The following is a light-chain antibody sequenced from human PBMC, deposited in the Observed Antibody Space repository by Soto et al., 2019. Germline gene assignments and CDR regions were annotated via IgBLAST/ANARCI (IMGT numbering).Light chain of an antibody. V-gene: IGLV2-14*01. CDR3: SSYTGSTTLYV. CDR2: DVS. CDR1: SSDVGAYNY. J-gene: IGLJ1*01. Sequence: QSALTQPASVSGSPGQSITISCTGTSSDVGAYNYVSWYQQHPGKAPKLMIFDVSNRPSGVSGRFSGSKSGNTASLTISGLQAEDEADYFCSSYTGSTTLYVFGTGTQLTVL.